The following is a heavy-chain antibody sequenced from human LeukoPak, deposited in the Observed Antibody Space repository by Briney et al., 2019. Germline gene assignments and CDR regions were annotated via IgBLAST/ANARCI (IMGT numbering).Heavy chain of an antibody. D-gene: IGHD1-26*01. V-gene: IGHV3-30-3*01. CDR3: AKDLSGSPHIDY. J-gene: IGHJ4*02. Sequence: PGRSLRLSCAASGFTFSSYAMHWVRQAPGKGLEWVAVISYDGSNKYYADSVKGRFTISRDNSKNTLYLQMNSLRAEDTAVYYCAKDLSGSPHIDYWGQGTLVTVSS. CDR1: GFTFSSYA. CDR2: ISYDGSNK.